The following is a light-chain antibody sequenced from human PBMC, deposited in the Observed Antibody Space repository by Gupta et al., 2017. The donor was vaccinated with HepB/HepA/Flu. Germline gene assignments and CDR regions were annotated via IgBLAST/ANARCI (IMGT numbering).Light chain of an antibody. CDR1: QSVLYSPDNKNC. J-gene: IGKJ4*01. CDR2: GAS. V-gene: IGKV4-1*01. Sequence: DIVMTQSPESLAVSLGESATINCKSSQSVLYSPDNKNCLAWYQQKPGQSPKMIIYGASSRESGVPDRFSGSGSGTDFTLTITNLQAEDVAVYYCQQYASTPLTFGSEAKLELQ. CDR3: QQYASTPLT.